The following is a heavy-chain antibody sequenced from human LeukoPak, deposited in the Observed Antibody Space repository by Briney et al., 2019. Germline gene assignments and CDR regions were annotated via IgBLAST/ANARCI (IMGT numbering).Heavy chain of an antibody. CDR1: GFTFSSHA. CDR2: ITSNGGST. CDR3: VRYSSGWYDY. D-gene: IGHD6-19*01. J-gene: IGHJ4*02. V-gene: IGHV3-64*02. Sequence: PGGSIRLSCAASGFTFSSHAMHWIRQAPGKGLEYVSSITSNGGSTYYADSVRGRFTISRDNSRNTLYLQMGSLRTDDMAVYYCVRYSSGWYDYWGQGTLVSGSS.